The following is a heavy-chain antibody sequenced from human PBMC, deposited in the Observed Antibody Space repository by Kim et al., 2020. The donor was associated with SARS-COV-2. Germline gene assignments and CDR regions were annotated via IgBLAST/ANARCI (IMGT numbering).Heavy chain of an antibody. Sequence: GGSLRLSCAASGFTVSSNYMSWVRQAPGKGLEWVSVIYSGGSTYYADSVKGRFTISRDNSKNTLYLQMNSLRAEDTAVYYCARDLGKDSSGYLGWLATDPRRHGMAVWGQGTTVTVSS. CDR3: ARDLGKDSSGYLGWLATDPRRHGMAV. CDR1: GFTVSSNY. CDR2: IYSGGST. V-gene: IGHV3-66*01. J-gene: IGHJ6*02. D-gene: IGHD3-22*01.